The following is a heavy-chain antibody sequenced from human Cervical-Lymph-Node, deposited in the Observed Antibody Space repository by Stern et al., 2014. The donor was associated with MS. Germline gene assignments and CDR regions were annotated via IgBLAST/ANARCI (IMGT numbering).Heavy chain of an antibody. Sequence: EVQLVESGGGLVQPGGSLRLSCAASGFTFSTYAFSWVRQAPGKGLEWVYSISGSRVHTYCADSVKGRFTISRDNSKSMLYLEMQSLRAEDTAVYHCAKDLGRGVVVVPLYGLDVWGQGTTVTVSS. V-gene: IGHV3-23*04. D-gene: IGHD2-2*01. CDR3: AKDLGRGVVVVPLYGLDV. J-gene: IGHJ6*02. CDR2: ISGSRVHT. CDR1: GFTFSTYA.